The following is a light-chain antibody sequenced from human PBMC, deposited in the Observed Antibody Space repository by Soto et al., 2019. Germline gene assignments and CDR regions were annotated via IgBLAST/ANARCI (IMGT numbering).Light chain of an antibody. CDR2: AVS. J-gene: IGKJ2*01. CDR1: QSLYNSF. CDR3: QQYGSPPHT. Sequence: EIVLTQSPGTLSLSPGERATLSCRASQSLYNSFLAWYQQKPGQTPRLLINAVSNRATGVPDRFSGSGSGTDFTLTISRLEPEDFAVYYCQQYGSPPHTFGQGTRWRS. V-gene: IGKV3-20*01.